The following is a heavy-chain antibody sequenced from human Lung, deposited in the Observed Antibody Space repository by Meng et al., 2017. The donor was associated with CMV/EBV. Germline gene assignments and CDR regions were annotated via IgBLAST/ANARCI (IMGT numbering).Heavy chain of an antibody. J-gene: IGHJ4*02. D-gene: IGHD6-19*01. CDR1: GFTCSDHY. CDR3: ARWTSGRCDY. V-gene: IGHV3-72*01. Sequence: GGSLRLXCAASGFTCSDHYMDWVRQAPGEGLEWVGRIRNKANRDTTEYAASVKGRFTISRDDSRNSLYLQMNSLKTEDTAVYYCARWTSGRCDYWGQGTLVTVSS. CDR2: IRNKANRDTT.